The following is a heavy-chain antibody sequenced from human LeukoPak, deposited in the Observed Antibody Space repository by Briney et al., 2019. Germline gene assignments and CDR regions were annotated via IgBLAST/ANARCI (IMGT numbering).Heavy chain of an antibody. CDR2: ISPDGRDK. V-gene: IGHV3-7*01. Sequence: PGGSLRLSCAASGFTFSSYWMSWVRQAPGKGLEWVANISPDGRDKYYGDSVKGRFTISRDNAKNSLYLQMNSLRADDTAVFYCAGAGYWGQGALVTVSS. D-gene: IGHD1-14*01. CDR1: GFTFSSYW. CDR3: AGAGY. J-gene: IGHJ4*02.